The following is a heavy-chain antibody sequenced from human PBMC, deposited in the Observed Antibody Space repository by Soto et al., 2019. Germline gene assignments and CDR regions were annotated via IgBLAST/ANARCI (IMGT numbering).Heavy chain of an antibody. Sequence: SQTLSLTCFISGDSVSRNSAAWNWIRQSPSEGREWLGRTYDRSRGYNDDAVSVRSRISGNDDTSKSQFYLHLNAVTPENTAVYYCAGTSALQWYYMDVWDKGTTVIVSS. CDR2: TYDRSRGYN. J-gene: IGHJ6*03. D-gene: IGHD1-7*01. V-gene: IGHV6-1*01. CDR1: GDSVSRNSAA. CDR3: AGTSALQWYYMDV.